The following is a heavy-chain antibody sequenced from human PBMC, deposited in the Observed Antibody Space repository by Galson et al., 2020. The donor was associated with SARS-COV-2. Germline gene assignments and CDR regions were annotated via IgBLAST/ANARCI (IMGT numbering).Heavy chain of an antibody. D-gene: IGHD3-22*01. CDR2: INWNGGST. CDR3: ARASGGYYDSSGYYSPYFFDY. Sequence: SCAASGFTFDDYGMSWVRQAPGKGLEWVSGINWNGGSTGYADSVKGRFTISRDNAKNSLYLQMNSLRAEDTALYYCARASGGYYDSSGYYSPYFFDYWGQGTLVTVSS. J-gene: IGHJ4*02. CDR1: GFTFDDYG. V-gene: IGHV3-20*04.